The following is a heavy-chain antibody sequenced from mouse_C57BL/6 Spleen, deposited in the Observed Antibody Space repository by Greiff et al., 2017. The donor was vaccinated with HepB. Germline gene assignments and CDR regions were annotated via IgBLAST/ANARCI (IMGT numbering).Heavy chain of an antibody. Sequence: QVQLQQPGAELVKPGASVKLSCKASGYTFTSYWMQWVKQRPGQGLEWIGEIDPSDSYTNYHQKFKGTATLTVDTSSSTAYMQLSSLTSEDSAVYYCARSNYYGSSYERDAMDYWGQGTSVTVAS. J-gene: IGHJ4*01. V-gene: IGHV1-50*01. D-gene: IGHD1-1*01. CDR2: IDPSDSYT. CDR3: ARSNYYGSSYERDAMDY. CDR1: GYTFTSYW.